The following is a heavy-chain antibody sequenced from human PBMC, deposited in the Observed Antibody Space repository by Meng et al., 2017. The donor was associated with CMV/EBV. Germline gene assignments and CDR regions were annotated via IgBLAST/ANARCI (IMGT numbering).Heavy chain of an antibody. V-gene: IGHV3-53*01. CDR1: GFTFDNFW. Sequence: GESLKISCVASGFTFDNFWMHWVRQAPGKGLEWVSVIYSGGSTYYADSVKGRFTISRDNSKNTLYLQMNSLRAEDTAVYYCARDTLYCSSTSCYPRSRYFDLWGRGTLVTVSS. J-gene: IGHJ2*01. D-gene: IGHD2-2*01. CDR2: IYSGGST. CDR3: ARDTLYCSSTSCYPRSRYFDL.